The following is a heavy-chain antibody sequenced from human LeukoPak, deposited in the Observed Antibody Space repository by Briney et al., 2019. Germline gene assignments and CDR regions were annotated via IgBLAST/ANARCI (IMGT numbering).Heavy chain of an antibody. D-gene: IGHD3-10*01. J-gene: IGHJ6*04. Sequence: GRSLRLSCAASGFSFNTYAMNWVRQAPGKGLEWVSYISSSGSTIYYADSVKGRFTISRDNAKNSLYLQMNSLRAEDTAVYYCARDWVTMVRTNYYYYGMDVWGKGTTVTVSS. CDR3: ARDWVTMVRTNYYYYGMDV. CDR1: GFSFNTYA. V-gene: IGHV3-48*03. CDR2: ISSSGSTI.